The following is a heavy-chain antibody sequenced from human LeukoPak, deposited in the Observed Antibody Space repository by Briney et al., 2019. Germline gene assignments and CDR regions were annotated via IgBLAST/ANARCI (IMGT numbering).Heavy chain of an antibody. CDR3: ARVALYDILTGYYFFDY. CDR1: GYTFTSYG. D-gene: IGHD3-9*01. V-gene: IGHV1-18*01. CDR2: ISAYNGNT. J-gene: IGHJ4*02. Sequence: ASVKVSCKASGYTFTSYGISWVRQAPGQGLEWMGWISAYNGNTNYAQKLQGRVTMTTDTSTSTAYMELRSLRSDDTAVYYCARVALYDILTGYYFFDYWGQGTLVTVSS.